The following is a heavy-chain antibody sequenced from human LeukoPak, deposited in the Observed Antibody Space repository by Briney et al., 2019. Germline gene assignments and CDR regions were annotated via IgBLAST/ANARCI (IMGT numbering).Heavy chain of an antibody. V-gene: IGHV3-33*01. D-gene: IGHD3-10*01. CDR1: GFRFSSYG. CDR3: AREMGSVYFDY. Sequence: GRSLRLSCTASGFRFSSYGIHWARQTPGKGLEWVALVSYDGSNKDYADSVKGRFTISRDNPKNTVYLQINSLRAEDTAVYYCAREMGSVYFDYWGQGTLVTVSS. CDR2: VSYDGSNK. J-gene: IGHJ4*02.